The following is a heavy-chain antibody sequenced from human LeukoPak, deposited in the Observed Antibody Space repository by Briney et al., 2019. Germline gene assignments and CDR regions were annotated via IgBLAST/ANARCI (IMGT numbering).Heavy chain of an antibody. CDR3: ARAVLNYDFWSGYSTGWLDP. J-gene: IGHJ5*02. CDR2: IYYSGST. CDR1: GGSISSYY. V-gene: IGHV4-59*01. Sequence: SETLSLTCTVSGGSISSYYWSWIRQPPGKGLEWIGYIYYSGSTNYNPSLKSRVTISVDTSKNQFSLKLSSVTAADTAVYYCARAVLNYDFWSGYSTGWLDPWGQGTLVTVSS. D-gene: IGHD3-3*01.